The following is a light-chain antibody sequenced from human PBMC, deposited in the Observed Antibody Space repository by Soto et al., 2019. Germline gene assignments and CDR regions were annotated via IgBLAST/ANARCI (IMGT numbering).Light chain of an antibody. CDR1: TSNIGSQT. CDR2: MNN. CDR3: ASWDDSLNGPV. Sequence: QSVLTQPPSASGTPGQRVSISCSGTTSNIGSQTVNWYQRLPGTAPKLLIYMNNQRPSGVPDRFSGSKSGTSASLAISGLQSEDEADYFCASWDDSLNGPVFGGGTQRTVL. J-gene: IGLJ2*01. V-gene: IGLV1-44*01.